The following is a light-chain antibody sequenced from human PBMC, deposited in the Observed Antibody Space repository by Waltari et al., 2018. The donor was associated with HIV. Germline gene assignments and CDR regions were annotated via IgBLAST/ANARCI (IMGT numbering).Light chain of an antibody. J-gene: IGLJ3*02. Sequence: QSVLTQPPSVSAAPGQKVTISCSGSSSNIWRNYVSWYQQLPGAAPKLLLYDTTERPSGIPDRFSGSKSGTSATLGITGLQTGDEADYYCGTWDSSLGGWVFGGGTKLAVL. V-gene: IGLV1-51*01. CDR1: SSNIWRNY. CDR2: DTT. CDR3: GTWDSSLGGWV.